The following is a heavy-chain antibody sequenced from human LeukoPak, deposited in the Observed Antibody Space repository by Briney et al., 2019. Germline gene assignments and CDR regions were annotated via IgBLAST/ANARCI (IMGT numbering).Heavy chain of an antibody. V-gene: IGHV3-23*01. CDR2: IGGSGSRA. D-gene: IGHD6-19*01. CDR1: GFTFSSYA. Sequence: GGSLRLSCAASGFTFSSYAMSWVRQAPGKSLEWVSGIGGSGSRAYYADSVKGRFTISRDNSKNTLYLQMNSLRAEDTAIYYCAKKYGVTVYGSGLNYFDYWGQGTLVTVSS. J-gene: IGHJ4*02. CDR3: AKKYGVTVYGSGLNYFDY.